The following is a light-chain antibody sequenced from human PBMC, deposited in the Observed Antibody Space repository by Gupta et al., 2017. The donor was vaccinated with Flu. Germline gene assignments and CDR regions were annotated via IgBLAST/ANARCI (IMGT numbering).Light chain of an antibody. CDR3: SSYAGSNNLGV. V-gene: IGLV2-8*01. CDR1: SSDVGGYNY. J-gene: IGLJ3*02. Sequence: QSALTQPPSASVSPGQSVTISCTGTSSDVGGYNYVSWYQHHPGKAPKLMIYEVSKRPSGVPDRFSGSKSGNTASLTVSGLQAEDEADYYCSSYAGSNNLGVFGGGTNLTVL. CDR2: EVS.